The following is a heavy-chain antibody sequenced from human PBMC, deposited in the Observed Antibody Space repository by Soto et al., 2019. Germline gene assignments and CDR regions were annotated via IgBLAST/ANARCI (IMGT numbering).Heavy chain of an antibody. CDR1: GFTVSTKD. CDR2: IYSGSST. D-gene: IGHD3-16*01. Sequence: PGGSLRLSCAASGFTVSTKDVSWVRPAPGKGQEWVSVIYSGSSTFYADSVRGRFTISRDNSKNTVNLQMNSLRAEDTAVYYCARDPWAADYWGQGTLVTVSS. J-gene: IGHJ4*02. V-gene: IGHV3-66*01. CDR3: ARDPWAADY.